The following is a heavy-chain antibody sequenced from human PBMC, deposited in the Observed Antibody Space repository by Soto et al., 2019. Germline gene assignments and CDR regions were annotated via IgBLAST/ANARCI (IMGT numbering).Heavy chain of an antibody. V-gene: IGHV3-30*18. Sequence: PGGSLRLSCAASGFTFSGYGMHWVRQTPDKGLEWVAVISHDGNQKYYADFAKGRFTISRDNARNTLHLQMNSLRPEDTAFFYCVKATLPTAIKFGVDSWGQGTLVTVSS. J-gene: IGHJ5*01. CDR3: VKATLPTAIKFGVDS. CDR2: ISHDGNQK. CDR1: GFTFSGYG. D-gene: IGHD2-2*01.